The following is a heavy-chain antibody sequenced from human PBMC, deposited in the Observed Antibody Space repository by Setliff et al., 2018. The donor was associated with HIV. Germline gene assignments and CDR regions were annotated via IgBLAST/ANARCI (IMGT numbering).Heavy chain of an antibody. Sequence: KASETLSLTCAVYGESFSGYAWNWIRQPPGKGLEWIGEINHSGGTNYNPSLKSRVTISVDMSKNQFSLKLSSVTAADTAVYYCARDVVGQQLPNYWGQGTLVTVSS. CDR2: INHSGGT. CDR3: ARDVVGQQLPNY. CDR1: GESFSGYA. J-gene: IGHJ4*02. V-gene: IGHV4-34*01. D-gene: IGHD6-13*01.